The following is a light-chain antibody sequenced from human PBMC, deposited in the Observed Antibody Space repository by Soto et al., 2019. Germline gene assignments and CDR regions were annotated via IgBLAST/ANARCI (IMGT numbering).Light chain of an antibody. Sequence: QTVVTQPPSVSGAPGQRVTISCTGSSSNIGAGYDVHWYQQLPGTAPKLLIYGNSNRPSGVPDRFSGSKSGTSASLAITGRQADDEADYYCQSYDSSLSGVVFGGGTKLTVL. CDR3: QSYDSSLSGVV. J-gene: IGLJ2*01. CDR1: SSNIGAGYD. CDR2: GNS. V-gene: IGLV1-40*01.